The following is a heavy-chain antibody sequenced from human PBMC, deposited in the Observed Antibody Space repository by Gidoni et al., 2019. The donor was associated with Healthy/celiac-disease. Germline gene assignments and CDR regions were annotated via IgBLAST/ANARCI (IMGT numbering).Heavy chain of an antibody. CDR1: GGSFSGYY. J-gene: IGHJ5*02. Sequence: QVQLQQWGAGLLKPSETLSLTCAVYGGSFSGYYWSWIRQPPGKGLEWSGEISHSGSTNYNPSLKSRVTISVDTSKNQFSLKLSSVTAADTAVYYCARTLGYCSSTSCYGGWFDPWGQGTLVTVSS. D-gene: IGHD2-2*01. CDR3: ARTLGYCSSTSCYGGWFDP. V-gene: IGHV4-34*01. CDR2: ISHSGST.